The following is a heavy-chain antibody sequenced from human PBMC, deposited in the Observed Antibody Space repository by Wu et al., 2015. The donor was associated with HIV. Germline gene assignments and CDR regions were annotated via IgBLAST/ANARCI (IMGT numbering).Heavy chain of an antibody. CDR1: GGTFNNNA. Sequence: QVQLVQSGAEVKKPGSSVKVSCKASGGTFNNNAINWVRQAPGEGLEWMGRITPLFGRPIYAQRFQGRVTITADESTNTAYMELSSLKSEDTAIYYCAKTNRIVTSGIDFYHYYGMDVWGQGTTVTVS. J-gene: IGHJ6*02. D-gene: IGHD2/OR15-2a*01. CDR3: AKTNRIVTSGIDFYHYYGMDV. V-gene: IGHV1-69*13. CDR2: ITPLFGRP.